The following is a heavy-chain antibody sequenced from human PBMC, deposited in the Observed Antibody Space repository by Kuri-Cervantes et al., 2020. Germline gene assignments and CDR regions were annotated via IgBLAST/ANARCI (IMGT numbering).Heavy chain of an antibody. CDR2: INWNGGST. D-gene: IGHD2-8*01. Sequence: GESLKISCAASGFTFSSYAMHWVRQAPGKGLEWVSGINWNGGSTGYADSVKGRFTISRDNAKNSLYLQMNSLRAEDTALYHCARLYCTNGVCFYYFDYWGQGTLVTVSS. CDR1: GFTFSSYA. CDR3: ARLYCTNGVCFYYFDY. V-gene: IGHV3-20*01. J-gene: IGHJ4*02.